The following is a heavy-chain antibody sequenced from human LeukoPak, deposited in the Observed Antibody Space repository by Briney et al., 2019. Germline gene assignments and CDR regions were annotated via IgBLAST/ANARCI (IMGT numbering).Heavy chain of an antibody. J-gene: IGHJ4*02. V-gene: IGHV1-69*13. Sequence: SVKVSCKASGGTFSSYAISWVRQAPGQGLEWMGGIIPIFGTANYAQKFQGRVTITADESTSTAYMELSSLRSEDTAVYYCARDYMAYYYGSGSYFDYWGQGTLVTVSS. CDR2: IIPIFGTA. D-gene: IGHD3-10*01. CDR3: ARDYMAYYYGSGSYFDY. CDR1: GGTFSSYA.